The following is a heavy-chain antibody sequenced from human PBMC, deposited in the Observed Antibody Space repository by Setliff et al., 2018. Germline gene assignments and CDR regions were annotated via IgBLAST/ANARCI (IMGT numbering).Heavy chain of an antibody. CDR1: GFTFSSHG. CDR2: ISTSSSTI. Sequence: VGSLSLSCVASGFTFSSHGMTWVRLAPGKGLEWISYISTSSSTIYYADSVKGRFTISRDNANHTLYLQMNSLRADDTAVYYCARLALTGYDSSGYYYALDYYYYMDVWGKGTTVTVSS. D-gene: IGHD3-22*01. J-gene: IGHJ6*03. V-gene: IGHV3-48*01. CDR3: ARLALTGYDSSGYYYALDYYYYMDV.